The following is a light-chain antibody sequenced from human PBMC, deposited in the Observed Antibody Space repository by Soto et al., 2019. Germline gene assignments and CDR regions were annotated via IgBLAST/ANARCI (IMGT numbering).Light chain of an antibody. J-gene: IGKJ1*01. CDR2: DAS. CDR3: QQYVRACRS. Sequence: EIVTTPSPVTLSVYTGARNTLSCMASQSVRSNLAWYQQKPGQAPRLLMYDASTRATGIPARFSGSGSGTEFTLTISSLQPDDFATYYCQQYVRACRSFGQVTKVDIK. V-gene: IGKV3-15*01. CDR1: QSVRSN.